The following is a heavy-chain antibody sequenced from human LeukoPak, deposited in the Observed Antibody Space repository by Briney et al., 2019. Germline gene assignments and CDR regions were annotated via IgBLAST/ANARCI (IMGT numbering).Heavy chain of an antibody. Sequence: EASVKVSCKASGYTFTSYGISWVRQAPGQGLEWMGWISAYNGNTNFAQKLQDRITMTTDTSTSTAYMELRSLRSDDTAVYYCARAGKPNWGNYYYYCMDVWGKGTTVTVSS. V-gene: IGHV1-18*01. J-gene: IGHJ6*03. CDR1: GYTFTSYG. D-gene: IGHD7-27*01. CDR2: ISAYNGNT. CDR3: ARAGKPNWGNYYYYCMDV.